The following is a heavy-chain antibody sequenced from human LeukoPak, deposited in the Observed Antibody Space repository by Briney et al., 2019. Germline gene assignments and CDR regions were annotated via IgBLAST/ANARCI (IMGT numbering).Heavy chain of an antibody. D-gene: IGHD3-10*01. V-gene: IGHV1-69*05. CDR3: ARGEWFGELLTTSSPFDY. CDR2: IIPIFGTA. J-gene: IGHJ4*02. CDR1: GGTFSSYA. Sequence: GASVKVSCKASGGTFSSYAISWVRQAPGQGLEWMGRIIPIFGTANYAQKFQGRVTITTDESTSTAYMGLSSLRSEDTAVYYCARGEWFGELLTTSSPFDYWGREPWSPSPQ.